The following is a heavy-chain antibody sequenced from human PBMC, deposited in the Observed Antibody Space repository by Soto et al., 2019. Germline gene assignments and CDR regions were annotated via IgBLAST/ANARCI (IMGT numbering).Heavy chain of an antibody. V-gene: IGHV1-69*12. CDR3: ARGVTMVRGVIITGVLYYFDY. J-gene: IGHJ4*02. CDR1: GGTFSSYA. Sequence: QVQLVQSGAEVKKPGSSVKVSCKASGGTFSSYAISWVRQAPGQGLEWRGGIIPIFGTANYAQKFQGRVTITADESTSTAYMELSSLRSEDTAVYYCARGVTMVRGVIITGVLYYFDYWGQGTLVTVSS. CDR2: IIPIFGTA. D-gene: IGHD3-10*01.